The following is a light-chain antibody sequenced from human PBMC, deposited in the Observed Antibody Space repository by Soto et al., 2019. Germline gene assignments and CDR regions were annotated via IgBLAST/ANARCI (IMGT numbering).Light chain of an antibody. J-gene: IGKJ5*01. CDR2: GAS. V-gene: IGKV3-20*01. CDR1: ESVSSNF. Sequence: ELVLTQSPGTLSLSPGERVTLSCRASESVSSNFLAWYQQKPGQAPRLLIYGASNRATGIPDRVRGSGSGTDFTLTISRLEPEDFAVYYCQQYGNSPITFGQGTRLEIK. CDR3: QQYGNSPIT.